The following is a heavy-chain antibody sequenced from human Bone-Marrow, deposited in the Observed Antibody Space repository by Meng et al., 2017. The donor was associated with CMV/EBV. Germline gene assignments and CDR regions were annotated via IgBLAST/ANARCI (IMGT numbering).Heavy chain of an antibody. J-gene: IGHJ6*02. CDR2: IKQDGSEK. CDR3: ARTPWAARPPGPYYGMDV. D-gene: IGHD6-6*01. CDR1: GFTFSSYW. V-gene: IGHV3-7*01. Sequence: GESLKISCAASGFTFSSYWMSWVRQAPGKGLEWVANIKQDGSEKYYVDSVKGRFTISRDNAKNSLYLQMNSLRAEDTAVYYCARTPWAARPPGPYYGMDVWGQRTTVTVSS.